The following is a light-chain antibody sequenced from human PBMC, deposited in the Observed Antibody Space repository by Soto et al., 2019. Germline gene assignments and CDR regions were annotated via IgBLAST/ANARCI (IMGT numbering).Light chain of an antibody. V-gene: IGKV3-20*01. CDR1: HTVRNNY. CDR3: QQFASYPLT. Sequence: EFVLRPSPGTLSLSPGERTTLFCISIHTVRNNYLAWYQQNPGQDPKLLIYDASNRATGIPDRFSGGGSGTDFNITISRLAPEDFAAYYCQQFASYPLTFGGGTKV. CDR2: DAS. J-gene: IGKJ4*01.